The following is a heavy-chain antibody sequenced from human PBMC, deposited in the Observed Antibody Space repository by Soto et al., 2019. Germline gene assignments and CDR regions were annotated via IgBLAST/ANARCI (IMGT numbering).Heavy chain of an antibody. D-gene: IGHD6-13*01. J-gene: IGHJ5*02. CDR3: ARVGIAAPSFGWFDP. V-gene: IGHV3-53*04. CDR2: IYSGGST. CDR1: GFTVSSNY. Sequence: GGSLRLSCAASGFTVSSNYMSWVRQAPGKGLEWVSVIYSGGSTYYADSVKGRFTISRHNSKNTLYLQMNSLRAEDTAVYYCARVGIAAPSFGWFDPWGQGTLVTVPQ.